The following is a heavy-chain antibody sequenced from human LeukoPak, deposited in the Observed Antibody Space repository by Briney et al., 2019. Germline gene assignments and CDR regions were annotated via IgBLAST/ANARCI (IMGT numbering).Heavy chain of an antibody. D-gene: IGHD2-2*01. Sequence: GGSLRLSCAASRFAFSDFDKIWVRQAPGKGLEWVSAISGSGGSTYYADSVKGRFTISRDNSKNTLYLQMNSLRAEDTAVYYCAKDPRIRYCSSTSCPLNWFDPWGQGTLVTVSS. J-gene: IGHJ5*02. CDR1: RFAFSDFD. CDR2: ISGSGGST. CDR3: AKDPRIRYCSSTSCPLNWFDP. V-gene: IGHV3-23*01.